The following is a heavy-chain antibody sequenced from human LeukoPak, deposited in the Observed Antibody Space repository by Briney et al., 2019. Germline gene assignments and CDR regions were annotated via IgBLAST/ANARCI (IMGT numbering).Heavy chain of an antibody. CDR1: GFTFSSYW. D-gene: IGHD1/OR15-1a*01. J-gene: IGHJ4*02. CDR3: ASQTTGGLFDY. CDR2: INSDGSST. V-gene: IGHV3-74*01. Sequence: GGSLRLSCAASGFTFSSYWMHWVRQAPGKGLVWVSRINSDGSSTSYADSVKGRFTSSRDNAKNTLYLQMNSLRAEDTAVYYCASQTTGGLFDYWGQGTLVTVSS.